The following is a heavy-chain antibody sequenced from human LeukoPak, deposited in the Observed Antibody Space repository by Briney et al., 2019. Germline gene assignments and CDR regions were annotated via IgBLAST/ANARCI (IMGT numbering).Heavy chain of an antibody. Sequence: PSQTLSLTCTVSGGSISSGGYYWSWIRQHPGKGLEWIGYIYYSGSTYYNPSLKSRVTISVDTSKNQFSLKLSSVTAADTAVYYCAREWAGEPPYCGGDCYSRWFDPWGQGTLVTVSS. V-gene: IGHV4-31*03. J-gene: IGHJ5*02. CDR2: IYYSGST. D-gene: IGHD2-21*02. CDR3: AREWAGEPPYCGGDCYSRWFDP. CDR1: GGSISSGGYY.